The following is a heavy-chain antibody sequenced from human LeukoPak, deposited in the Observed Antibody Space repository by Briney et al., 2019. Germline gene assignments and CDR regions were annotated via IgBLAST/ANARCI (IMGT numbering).Heavy chain of an antibody. J-gene: IGHJ2*01. CDR1: GGSISSYY. CDR2: VYYSGSI. CDR3: ARRSYDSSGYRDWYFDL. V-gene: IGHV4-59*04. Sequence: KPSETLSLTCTVSGGSISSYYWSWIRQPPGKGLEWIGYVYYSGSIYYNPSLKSRVTMSVDTSRNQFSLKLSSVTAVDTAVYYCARRSYDSSGYRDWYFDLWGRGTLVTVSS. D-gene: IGHD3-22*01.